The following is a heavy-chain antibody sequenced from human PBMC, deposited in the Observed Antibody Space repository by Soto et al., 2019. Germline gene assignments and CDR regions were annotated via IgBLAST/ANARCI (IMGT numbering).Heavy chain of an antibody. CDR1: GYTFTSYG. CDR2: ISAYNGNT. J-gene: IGHJ6*02. V-gene: IGHV1-18*04. CDR3: ARSALDCGGDCYNYGMDV. Sequence: QVQLVQSGAVVKKPGASVKVSCKASGYTFTSYGISWVRQAPGQGLEWMGWISAYNGNTNYAQKLQGRVTMTTDTSTSTAYMELRSLRSDDTAVYYCARSALDCGGDCYNYGMDVWGQGTTVTVSS. D-gene: IGHD2-21*02.